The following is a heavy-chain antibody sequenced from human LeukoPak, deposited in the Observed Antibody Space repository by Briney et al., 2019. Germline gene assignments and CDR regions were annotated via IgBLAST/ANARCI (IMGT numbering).Heavy chain of an antibody. CDR1: GGSFSGYY. CDR3: ARLGYCSGGSCYSGYFQH. D-gene: IGHD2-15*01. Sequence: SETLSLTCAVYGGSFSGYYWSWIRQPPGKGLEWIGEINHSGSTNYNPSLKSRVTISVDTSKNQFSLKLSSVTAADTAVYYCARLGYCSGGSCYSGYFQHWGQGTLVTVSS. J-gene: IGHJ1*01. CDR2: INHSGST. V-gene: IGHV4-34*01.